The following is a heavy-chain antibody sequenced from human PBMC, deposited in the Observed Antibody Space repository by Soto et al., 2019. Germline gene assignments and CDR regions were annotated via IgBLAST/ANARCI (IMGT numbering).Heavy chain of an antibody. CDR3: ARQGGYSGYDHPFDY. V-gene: IGHV5-51*01. D-gene: IGHD5-12*01. J-gene: IGHJ4*02. Sequence: PGESLKISCKGSGYSFTSYWIGWVLQMPGKGLEWMGIIYPGDSDTRYSPSFQGQVTISADKSISTAYLQWSSLKASDTAMYYCARQGGYSGYDHPFDYWGQGTLVTVSS. CDR2: IYPGDSDT. CDR1: GYSFTSYW.